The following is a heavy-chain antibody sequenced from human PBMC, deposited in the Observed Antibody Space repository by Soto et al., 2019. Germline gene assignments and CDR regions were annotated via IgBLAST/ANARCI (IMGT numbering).Heavy chain of an antibody. V-gene: IGHV1-2*04. D-gene: IGHD6-19*01. J-gene: IGHJ3*02. CDR2: INPNSGGT. CDR3: ARDHIMYSSGRHPGCGAFDI. CDR1: GYTFTGYY. Sequence: ASVKVSCKASGYTFTGYYMHWVRQAPGQGLEWMGWINPNSGGTNYAQKFQGWVTMTRDTSISTAYMELSRLRSDDTAVYYCARDHIMYSSGRHPGCGAFDIWGQGTMVTVSS.